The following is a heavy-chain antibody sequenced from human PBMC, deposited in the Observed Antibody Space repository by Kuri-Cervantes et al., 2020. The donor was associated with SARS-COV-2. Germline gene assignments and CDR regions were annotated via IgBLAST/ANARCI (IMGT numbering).Heavy chain of an antibody. CDR1: GFTFSSYA. D-gene: IGHD3-22*01. V-gene: IGHV3-30-3*01. Sequence: GESLKISCAASGFTFSSYAMHWVRQAPGKGLEWVAVISYDGSNKYYADSVKGRFTISRDNSKNTLYLQMNSLRAEDTAVYYCARDSSESSGYLDYWGQGTLVTVSS. CDR2: ISYDGSNK. J-gene: IGHJ4*02. CDR3: ARDSSESSGYLDY.